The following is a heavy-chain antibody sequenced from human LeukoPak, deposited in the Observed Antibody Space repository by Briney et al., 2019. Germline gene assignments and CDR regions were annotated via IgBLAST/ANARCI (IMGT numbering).Heavy chain of an antibody. CDR2: ITSSSTV. J-gene: IGHJ4*02. V-gene: IGHV3-48*04. CDR1: GFTFSNYS. Sequence: GGSLRLSCAASGFTFSNYSMNWVRQAPGKGLEWVSYITSSSTVYYAGSVKGRFTISRDNAKNSLFLQMNSLRAEDTAVYYCARDYCSGPKCYFIDYWGQGALSPSPQ. D-gene: IGHD2-15*01. CDR3: ARDYCSGPKCYFIDY.